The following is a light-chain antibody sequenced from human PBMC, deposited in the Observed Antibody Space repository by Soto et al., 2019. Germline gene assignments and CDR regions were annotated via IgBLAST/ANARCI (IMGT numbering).Light chain of an antibody. CDR2: LNSDGSH. CDR3: QTWGTGTVV. J-gene: IGLJ2*01. Sequence: QSVLTQSPSASASLGTSVKLTCTLSRGRSSYAIAWHQQQPEKGPRYLMKLNSDGSHNKGDGSPDRFSGSSSGAERYLTISSLQYEDEADYYCQTWGTGTVVFGGGTKLTVL. V-gene: IGLV4-69*01. CDR1: RGRSSYA.